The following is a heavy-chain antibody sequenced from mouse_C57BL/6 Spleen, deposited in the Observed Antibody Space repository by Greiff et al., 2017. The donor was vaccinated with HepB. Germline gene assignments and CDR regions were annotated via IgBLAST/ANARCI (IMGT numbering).Heavy chain of an antibody. Sequence: EVQLVESGAELVRPGASVKLSCTASGFNIKDDYMHWVKQRPEQGLEWIGWIDPENGDTEYASKFQGKATITADTSSNTAYLQLSSLTSEDTAVYYCTTEGLRRFPFAYWGQGTLVTVSA. CDR2: IDPENGDT. D-gene: IGHD2-4*01. J-gene: IGHJ3*01. CDR3: TTEGLRRFPFAY. V-gene: IGHV14-4*01. CDR1: GFNIKDDY.